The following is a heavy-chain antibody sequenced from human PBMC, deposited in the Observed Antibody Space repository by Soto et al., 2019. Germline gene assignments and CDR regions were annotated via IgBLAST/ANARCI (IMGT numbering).Heavy chain of an antibody. CDR1: GFTFSSYA. CDR2: MSASGVST. D-gene: IGHD3-10*01. Sequence: EVQLLESGGGLVQPGGSLRLSCAASGFTFSSYAMSWVRQAPGKGLQWVSTMSASGVSTYYADSVKGRFTISRHKSKNTLHLQTNSLRAEDTALYDCAKAGDSGSYSLLDYWGQGTLVTVSS. J-gene: IGHJ4*02. V-gene: IGHV3-23*01. CDR3: AKAGDSGSYSLLDY.